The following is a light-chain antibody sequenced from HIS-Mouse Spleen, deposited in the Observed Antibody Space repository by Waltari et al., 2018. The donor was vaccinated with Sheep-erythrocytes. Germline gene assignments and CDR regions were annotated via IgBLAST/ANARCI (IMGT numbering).Light chain of an antibody. V-gene: IGLV3-1*01. Sequence: SYELTQPPSVSVSPGQTASITCSGDKLGDKYACWYQQNPGQSPLLVIYQDSKRPSGIPERFSGSNSGNTATLTISGTQAMDEADYYCQAWDSSTAWVFGGGTKLTVL. J-gene: IGLJ3*02. CDR1: KLGDKY. CDR3: QAWDSSTAWV. CDR2: QDS.